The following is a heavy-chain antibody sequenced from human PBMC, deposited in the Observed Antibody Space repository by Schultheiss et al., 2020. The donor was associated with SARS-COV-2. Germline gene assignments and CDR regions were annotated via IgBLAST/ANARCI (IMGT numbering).Heavy chain of an antibody. J-gene: IGHJ5*01. V-gene: IGHV3-74*01. CDR2: IGNEGSGT. CDR3: AKWTGRYYYDSSGYYDS. D-gene: IGHD3-22*01. Sequence: GGSLRLSCAASGFTFSSYLMHWVRQAPGKGLVWVSRIGNEGSGTSYADSVKGRFTISRDTSKNTLYLQMDSLRAEDTAVYYCAKWTGRYYYDSSGYYDSWGQGTLVTVSS. CDR1: GFTFSSYL.